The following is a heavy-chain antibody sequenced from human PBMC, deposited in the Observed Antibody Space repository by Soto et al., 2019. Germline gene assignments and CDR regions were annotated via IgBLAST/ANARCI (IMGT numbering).Heavy chain of an antibody. D-gene: IGHD3-3*01. Sequence: SETLSLTCAVYGGSFSGYYWSWIRQPPGKGLEWIGEINHSGSTNYNPSLKSRVTISVDTSKNQFSLKLSSVTAADTAVYYCASGPEWLLSGENYYYYMDVWGKGTTVTVSS. J-gene: IGHJ6*03. CDR1: GGSFSGYY. CDR2: INHSGST. V-gene: IGHV4-34*01. CDR3: ASGPEWLLSGENYYYYMDV.